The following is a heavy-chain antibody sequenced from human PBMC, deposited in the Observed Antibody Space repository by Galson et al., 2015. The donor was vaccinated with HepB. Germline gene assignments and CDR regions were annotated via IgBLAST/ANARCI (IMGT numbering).Heavy chain of an antibody. Sequence: SLRLSCAASGFTFSSYSMNWVRQAPGKGLEWISYISSSTSTIYYADSVKGRFIISTDNAKNSLYLQMNGLRDEDTAVYYCARSVGGVWDFYYYMDVWGKGTTVTVSS. J-gene: IGHJ6*03. D-gene: IGHD3-16*01. CDR3: ARSVGGVWDFYYYMDV. V-gene: IGHV3-48*02. CDR2: ISSSTSTI. CDR1: GFTFSSYS.